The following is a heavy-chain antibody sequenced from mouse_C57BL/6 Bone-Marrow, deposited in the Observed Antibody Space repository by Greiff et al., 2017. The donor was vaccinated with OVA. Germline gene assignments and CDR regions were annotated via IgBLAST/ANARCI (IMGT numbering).Heavy chain of an antibody. D-gene: IGHD1-1*01. CDR2: IDPSDSYT. CDR3: ARELLPYFDY. V-gene: IGHV1-69*01. J-gene: IGHJ2*01. CDR1: GYTFTSYW. Sequence: QVQLQQPGAELVMPGASVKLSCKASGYTFTSYWMHWVKQRPGQGLEWIGEIDPSDSYTNYNQKFKGKSILTVDKSSSTAYMQLSSLTSEDSAVYYCARELLPYFDYWGQGTTLTVSS.